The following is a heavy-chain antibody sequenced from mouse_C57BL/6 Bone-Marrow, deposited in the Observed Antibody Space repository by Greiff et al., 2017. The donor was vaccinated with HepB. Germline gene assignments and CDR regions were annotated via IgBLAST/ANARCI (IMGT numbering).Heavy chain of an antibody. CDR3: ARLGGLYDGYYSFAY. Sequence: EVQLQQSGPELVKPGASVKISCKASGYTFTDYHMNWVKQSHGKSLEWIGDINPNNGGTSYNQKFKGKATLTVDKSSSTAYMELRSLTSEDSAVYYCARLGGLYDGYYSFAYWGQGTLVTVSA. V-gene: IGHV1-26*01. CDR1: GYTFTDYH. J-gene: IGHJ3*01. D-gene: IGHD2-3*01. CDR2: INPNNGGT.